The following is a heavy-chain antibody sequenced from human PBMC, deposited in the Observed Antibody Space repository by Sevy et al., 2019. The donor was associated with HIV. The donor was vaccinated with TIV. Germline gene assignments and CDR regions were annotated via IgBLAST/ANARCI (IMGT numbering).Heavy chain of an antibody. J-gene: IGHJ4*02. V-gene: IGHV3-30*14. CDR1: GFRFSDYS. CDR3: ARDRGEILHSAFDY. CDR2: ISYDGRNNK. D-gene: IGHD3-16*01. Sequence: GGSLRLSCAASGFRFSDYSMHWVRQAPGKGLEWVAVISYDGRNNKYNVDSVKGRFTISRDNSKNTQFLQMNSLGAEDSAIYYCARDRGEILHSAFDYWGQGTLVTVSS.